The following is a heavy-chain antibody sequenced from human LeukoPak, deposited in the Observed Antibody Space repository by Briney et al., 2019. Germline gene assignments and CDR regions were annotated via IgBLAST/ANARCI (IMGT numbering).Heavy chain of an antibody. Sequence: GGSLRLSCAASGFTFSSYGMHWVRQAPGKGLEWVAVIWYDGSNKFYADSVKGRFTISRDNSKNTLYLQMNSLRAEDTAVYYCARDRAAADLDYWGQGTLVTVSS. CDR3: ARDRAAADLDY. D-gene: IGHD6-13*01. J-gene: IGHJ4*02. CDR2: IWYDGSNK. V-gene: IGHV3-33*01. CDR1: GFTFSSYG.